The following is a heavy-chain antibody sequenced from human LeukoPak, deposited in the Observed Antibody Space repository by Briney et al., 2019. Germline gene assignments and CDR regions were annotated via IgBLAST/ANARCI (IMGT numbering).Heavy chain of an antibody. CDR1: SGSISSGGYY. V-gene: IGHV4-31*03. CDR2: IYYSGST. Sequence: SQTLSLTCTVSSGSISSGGYYWSWIRQHPGKGLEWIGYIYYSGSTYYNPSLKSRVTISVDASKNQFSLKLSSVTAADTAVYYCARDGQGGYTGGSDYWGQGTLVTVSS. CDR3: ARDGQGGYTGGSDY. D-gene: IGHD2-2*02. J-gene: IGHJ4*02.